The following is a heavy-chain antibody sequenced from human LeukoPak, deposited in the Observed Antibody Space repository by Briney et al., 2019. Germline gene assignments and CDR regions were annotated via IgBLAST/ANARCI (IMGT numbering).Heavy chain of an antibody. CDR2: IWSDGSNQ. D-gene: IGHD2/OR15-2a*01. V-gene: IGHV3-33*06. Sequence: GMSLRLSCAASGFSFSTYAMHWVRQAPGKGLDWVAMIWSDGSNQYYADSVKGRFTISRENSKHTLYLQMDSLRAEDTAVYYCAKPLTVDGKNIAFWDSWGQGTRVTVSS. CDR3: AKPLTVDGKNIAFWDS. J-gene: IGHJ5*01. CDR1: GFSFSTYA.